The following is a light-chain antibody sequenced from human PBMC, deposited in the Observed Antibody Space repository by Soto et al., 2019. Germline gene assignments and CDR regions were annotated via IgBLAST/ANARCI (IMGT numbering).Light chain of an antibody. V-gene: IGLV1-40*01. CDR1: SSDIGAGYD. CDR2: GNS. J-gene: IGLJ2*01. CDR3: QSYDSSLSGSVV. Sequence: QSVLTQPPSVSGAPGQRVTISCTGSSSDIGAGYDVHWYQQHPGTAPKLLIYGNSNRPSGVPDRFSGSKSGTSASLAITGLEAEDEADDYCQSYDSSLSGSVVFGGGTKLTVL.